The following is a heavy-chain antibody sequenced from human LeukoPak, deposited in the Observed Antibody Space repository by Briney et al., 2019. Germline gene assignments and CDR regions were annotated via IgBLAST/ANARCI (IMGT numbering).Heavy chain of an antibody. Sequence: PGGSLRLSCAASGFTFSTYSMSWIRQAPGKGLEWVSYISSSSSYTNYADSVKGRFTISRDNAKNSLYLQMNSLRAEDTAVYYCARDVGQAEWLGAFDIWGQGTMVTVSS. CDR1: GFTFSTYS. CDR2: ISSSSSYT. J-gene: IGHJ3*02. D-gene: IGHD3-3*01. CDR3: ARDVGQAEWLGAFDI. V-gene: IGHV3-11*05.